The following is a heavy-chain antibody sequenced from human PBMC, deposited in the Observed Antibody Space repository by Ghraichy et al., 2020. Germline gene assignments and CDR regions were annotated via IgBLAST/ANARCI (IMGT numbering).Heavy chain of an antibody. CDR1: GFTFSSYW. CDR2: INSDGSST. J-gene: IGHJ6*02. CDR3: ARGCSGGSCYSKGYGMDV. V-gene: IGHV3-74*01. D-gene: IGHD2-15*01. Sequence: GSLRLSCAASGFTFSSYWMHWVRQAPGKGLVWVSRINSDGSSTSYADSVKGRFTISRDNAKNTLYLQMNSLRAENTAVYYCARGCSGGSCYSKGYGMDVWGQGTTVTVSS.